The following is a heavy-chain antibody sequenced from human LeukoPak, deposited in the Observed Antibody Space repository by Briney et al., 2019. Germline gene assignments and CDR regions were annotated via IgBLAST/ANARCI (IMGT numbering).Heavy chain of an antibody. V-gene: IGHV3-21*01. CDR1: GFTFSSYS. D-gene: IGHD2-21*02. Sequence: GESLRLSCAASGFTFSSYSMNWVRQAPGKGLEWVSSISSSSSYIYYADSVKGRFTISRDNAKNSLYLQMNSLRAEDTAVYYCARVLAYCGGDCYSGSDYWGQGTLVTVSS. CDR3: ARVLAYCGGDCYSGSDY. CDR2: ISSSSSYI. J-gene: IGHJ4*02.